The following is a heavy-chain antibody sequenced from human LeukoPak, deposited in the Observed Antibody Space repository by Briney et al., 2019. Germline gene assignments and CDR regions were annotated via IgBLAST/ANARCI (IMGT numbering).Heavy chain of an antibody. CDR1: RYTFTGYY. CDR3: ARDPERGAAALGYYYYYMDV. J-gene: IGHJ6*03. D-gene: IGHD1-1*01. CDR2: TNPNSGVT. Sequence: ASVKLSCKASRYTFTGYYMNWVRQAPGQGHEWRGWTNPNSGVTNYAQKSQGRVTMTRDTSISTAYMELSRLTSDDTGVYYGARDPERGAAALGYYYYYMDVWGKGTTVTISS. V-gene: IGHV1-2*02.